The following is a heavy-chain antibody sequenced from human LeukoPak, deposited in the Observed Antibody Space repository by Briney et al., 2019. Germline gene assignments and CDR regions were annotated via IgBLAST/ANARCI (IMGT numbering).Heavy chain of an antibody. J-gene: IGHJ5*02. CDR1: GGSISSGSYY. CDR3: ARHYQGISP. CDR2: IYTSGST. D-gene: IGHD3-10*01. Sequence: KTSETLSLTCTVSGGSISSGSYYWSWIRQPAVKGLEWIGRIYTSGSTNYNPSLKSRVTISVDTSKNQFSLKLSSVTAADTAVYYCARHYQGISPWGQGTLVTVSS. V-gene: IGHV4-61*02.